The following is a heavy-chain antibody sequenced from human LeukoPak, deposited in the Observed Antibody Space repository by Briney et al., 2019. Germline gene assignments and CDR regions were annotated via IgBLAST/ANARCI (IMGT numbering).Heavy chain of an antibody. J-gene: IGHJ4*02. V-gene: IGHV4-31*03. CDR3: ARIERAAAAVDY. D-gene: IGHD6-13*01. CDR2: TYYSGST. CDR1: GGSISSGGYY. Sequence: PSQTLSLTCTVSGGSISSGGYYWSWIRQHPGKGLEWIGYTYYSGSTYYNPSLKSRVTISVDTSKNQFSLKLSSVTAADTAVYYCARIERAAAAVDYWGQGTLVTVSS.